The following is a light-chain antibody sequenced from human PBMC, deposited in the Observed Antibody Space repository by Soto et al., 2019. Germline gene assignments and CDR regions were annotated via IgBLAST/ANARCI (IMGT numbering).Light chain of an antibody. CDR3: QQYGSSPPWT. V-gene: IGKV3-20*01. CDR2: GAS. CDR1: QSVSSSF. J-gene: IGKJ1*01. Sequence: EIVLTQSPGTLSLSPGERATLSCRASQSVSSSFLAWYQQKPGQAPRRLIYGASSRATGIPDRFSGSGSGPDFTLTISRLEPEDFAVYYCQQYGSSPPWTFGQGTKVEIK.